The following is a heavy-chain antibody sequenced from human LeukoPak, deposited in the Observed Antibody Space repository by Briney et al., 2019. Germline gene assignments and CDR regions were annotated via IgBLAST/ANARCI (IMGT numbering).Heavy chain of an antibody. CDR2: IIPIFGTA. J-gene: IGHJ4*02. CDR1: GGTFSSYA. D-gene: IGHD6-13*01. Sequence: SVKVSCKASGGTFSSYAISWVRQAPGQGLEWMGGIIPIFGTANYAQKFQGRVTITADESTSTAYMELSSLRSEEPAVYYCSRAPIAAAGTIFDYRGQGTLVTVSS. CDR3: SRAPIAAAGTIFDY. V-gene: IGHV1-69*13.